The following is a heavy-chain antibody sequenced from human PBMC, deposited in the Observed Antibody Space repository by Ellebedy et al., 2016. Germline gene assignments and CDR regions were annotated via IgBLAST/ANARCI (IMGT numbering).Heavy chain of an antibody. J-gene: IGHJ5*02. V-gene: IGHV3-49*03. CDR2: IRSKAYGGTT. CDR1: GFTFGDYA. CDR3: TRDFRSGGQSP. D-gene: IGHD2-15*01. Sequence: GGSLRLXXTASGFTFGDYAMSWFRQAPGKGLEWVGFIRSKAYGGTTEYAASVKGRFTISRDDSKSIAYLQMNSLKTEDTAVYYCTRDFRSGGQSPWGQGTLVTVSS.